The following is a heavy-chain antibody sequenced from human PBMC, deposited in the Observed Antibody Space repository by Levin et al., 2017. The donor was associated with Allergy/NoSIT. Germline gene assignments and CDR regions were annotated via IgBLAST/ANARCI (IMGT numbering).Heavy chain of an antibody. CDR3: AKEITMVRGGSGAFDS. CDR1: GYTFTSYY. J-gene: IGHJ3*02. Sequence: SVKVSCKASGYTFTSYYMHWVRQAPGQGLEWMGIINPSGGSTSYAQKFQGRVTMTRDTSTSTVYMELSSLRSEDTAVYYCAKEITMVRGGSGAFDSWGQGTMVTVSS. CDR2: INPSGGST. V-gene: IGHV1-46*01. D-gene: IGHD3-10*01.